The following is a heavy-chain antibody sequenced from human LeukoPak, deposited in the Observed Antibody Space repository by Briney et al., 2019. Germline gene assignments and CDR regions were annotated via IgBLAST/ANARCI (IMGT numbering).Heavy chain of an antibody. V-gene: IGHV3-7*01. Sequence: GRSLRLSCPPAAFTVSIYWTSWVSQPPGKGLEWVVNIKQDGSEKYYVDCVKGRLTISRDNSKKKVYLQMNSLRTEDTAVYYCAKDRWLQGYFDYWGQGTMVTVSS. CDR2: IKQDGSEK. J-gene: IGHJ4*02. D-gene: IGHD5-24*01. CDR1: AFTVSIYW. CDR3: AKDRWLQGYFDY.